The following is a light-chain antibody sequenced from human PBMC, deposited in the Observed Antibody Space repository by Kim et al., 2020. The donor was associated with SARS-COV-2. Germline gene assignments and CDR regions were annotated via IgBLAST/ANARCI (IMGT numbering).Light chain of an antibody. Sequence: DIQMTQSPSAMSASVGDRVTITCRANQDISNFLAWFQLKPGKVPKRLIYAASSLQSGVPSRFSGSRSGTEFSLTISSLQPEDSVTYYCLQHKGYPYTLGQGTKLEI. CDR2: AAS. CDR1: QDISNF. J-gene: IGKJ2*01. V-gene: IGKV1-17*03. CDR3: LQHKGYPYT.